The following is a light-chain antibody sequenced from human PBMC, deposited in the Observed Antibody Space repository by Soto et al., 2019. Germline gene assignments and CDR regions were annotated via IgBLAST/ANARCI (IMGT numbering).Light chain of an antibody. CDR1: SSDVGGYNY. J-gene: IGLJ1*01. CDR2: DVS. CDR3: SSYTTSNTRQIV. V-gene: IGLV2-14*01. Sequence: QSALTQPGSVSGSPGQSITFSCTGTSSDVGGYNYVSWYQQHPGKAPKFMIYDVSNRPSGVSNRFSGSKSGNTASLTISGLQAEDEADYYCSSYTTSNTRQIVFGTGTKVTVL.